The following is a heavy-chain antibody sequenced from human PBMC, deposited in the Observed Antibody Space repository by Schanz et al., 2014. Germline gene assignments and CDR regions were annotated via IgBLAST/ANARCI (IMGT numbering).Heavy chain of an antibody. CDR3: LAPDYGMDV. CDR1: GITFSSHS. Sequence: EVQLAESGGGLVQPGGSLRLSCAASGITFSSHSFNWVRQAPGKGLEWVANIKHDGSVKDYVDSVEGRFTISRDNAKRSLFLQMNSLRVEDTAVYYCLAPDYGMDVWGQGTTVTVSS. CDR2: IKHDGSVK. J-gene: IGHJ6*02. V-gene: IGHV3-7*01.